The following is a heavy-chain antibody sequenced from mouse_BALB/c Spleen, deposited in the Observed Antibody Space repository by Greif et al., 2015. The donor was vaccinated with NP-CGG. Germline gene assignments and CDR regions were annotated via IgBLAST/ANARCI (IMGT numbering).Heavy chain of an antibody. J-gene: IGHJ3*01. Sequence: VQLKESGAELVRPGALVKLSRKASGFNIKDYYMHWVKQRPEQGLEWIGWIDPENGNTIYDPKFQGKASITADTSSNTAYLQLSSLTSEDTAVYYCARSGYYFFAYWGQGTLVTVSA. CDR2: IDPENGNT. V-gene: IGHV14-1*02. CDR1: GFNIKDYY. D-gene: IGHD3-1*01. CDR3: ARSGYYFFAY.